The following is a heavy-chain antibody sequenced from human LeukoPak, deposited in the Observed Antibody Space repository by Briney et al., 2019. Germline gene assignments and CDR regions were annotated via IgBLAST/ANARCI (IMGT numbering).Heavy chain of an antibody. V-gene: IGHV3-23*01. J-gene: IGHJ4*02. Sequence: GGSLRLSCAASGFTFNSNGMSWVRQAPGKGLEWVSVISASGGSTYYADSVKGRFTISRDNAKNSLYLQMNSLRAEDTAVYYCARVGRATVTAFSDYWGQGTLVTVSS. CDR2: ISASGGST. CDR3: ARVGRATVTAFSDY. D-gene: IGHD4-11*01. CDR1: GFTFNSNG.